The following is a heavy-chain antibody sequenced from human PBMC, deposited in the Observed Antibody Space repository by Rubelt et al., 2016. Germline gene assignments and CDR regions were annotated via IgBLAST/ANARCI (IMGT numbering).Heavy chain of an antibody. Sequence: QVQLQESGPGLVKPSETLSLTCTVSGGSISSYYWSWIRQPPGKGLEGIAYMYYSRSTSYNPSLTSRVTISVDTYKNQFSLKLSSVAAAETAMYYCATSKFSSNWFAYWGQGTLVTVSS. J-gene: IGHJ4*02. CDR2: MYYSRST. CDR3: ATSKFSSNWFAY. CDR1: GGSISSYY. D-gene: IGHD6-13*01. V-gene: IGHV4-59*01.